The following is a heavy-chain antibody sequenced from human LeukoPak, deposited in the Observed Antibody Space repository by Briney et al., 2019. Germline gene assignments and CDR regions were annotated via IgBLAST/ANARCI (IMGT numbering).Heavy chain of an antibody. D-gene: IGHD3-10*01. J-gene: IGHJ4*02. CDR1: GFTFSNYW. Sequence: GGSLRLSCAASGFTFSNYWMSWVRQAPGKGLEWVANINQDGSDKYYVDSVKGRFTISRDNAKNSLYLQMNSLRAEDTAVYYCAKDNAYYYADYWGQGTLVTVSS. V-gene: IGHV3-7*01. CDR3: AKDNAYYYADY. CDR2: INQDGSDK.